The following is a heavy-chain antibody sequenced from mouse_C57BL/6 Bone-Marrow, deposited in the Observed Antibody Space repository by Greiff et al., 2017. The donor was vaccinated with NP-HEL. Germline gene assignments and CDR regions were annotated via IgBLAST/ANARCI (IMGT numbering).Heavy chain of an antibody. CDR3: ARDGYGTRYWYFDV. CDR2: INYDGSST. CDR1: GFTFSDYY. V-gene: IGHV5-16*01. D-gene: IGHD1-1*01. Sequence: EVKLMESEGGLVQPGSSMKLSCTASGFTFSDYYMAWVRQVPEKGLEWVANINYDGSSTYYLDSLKSRFIISRDNAKNILYLQMSSLTSADTATYYCARDGYGTRYWYFDVWGTGTTVTVSS. J-gene: IGHJ1*03.